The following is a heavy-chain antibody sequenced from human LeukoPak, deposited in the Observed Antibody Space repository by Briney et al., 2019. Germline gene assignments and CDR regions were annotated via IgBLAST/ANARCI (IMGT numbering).Heavy chain of an antibody. CDR3: ARLDIAAAGFDY. D-gene: IGHD6-13*01. J-gene: IGHJ4*02. CDR2: IYYSGST. V-gene: IGHV4-59*01. Sequence: SETLSLTRTVSGGSISSYYWSWIRQPPGKGLEWIGYIYYSGSTNYNPSLKSRVTISVDTSKNQFSLKLSSVTAADTAVYYYARLDIAAAGFDYWGQGTLVTVSS. CDR1: GGSISSYY.